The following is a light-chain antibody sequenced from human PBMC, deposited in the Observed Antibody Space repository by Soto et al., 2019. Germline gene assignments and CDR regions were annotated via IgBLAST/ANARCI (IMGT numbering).Light chain of an antibody. CDR3: SSFSSSSTGVL. CDR1: NSDVGAYDY. V-gene: IGLV2-14*01. Sequence: QSALTQPASVSGSPGQSITISFTGTNSDVGAYDYVSWYQHHPGKAPKLMIYEVTNRPSGVSNRFSGSKSGKTASLTISGLQAEDEADYYCSSFSSSSTGVLFGGGTKLTVL. CDR2: EVT. J-gene: IGLJ2*01.